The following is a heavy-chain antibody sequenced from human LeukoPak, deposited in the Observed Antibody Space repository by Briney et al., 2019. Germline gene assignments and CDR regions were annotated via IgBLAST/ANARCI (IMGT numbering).Heavy chain of an antibody. V-gene: IGHV1-46*01. Sequence: ASVKVSCKASGYTFTNYYIHWVRQAPGQGLEWMGIINPTGDSTSYAQKFQARVTMTRDTSTNTVYMELSSLRSEDTAVYYCANHRFLEWLIDYWGQGTLVTVSS. CDR1: GYTFTNYY. CDR2: INPTGDST. CDR3: ANHRFLEWLIDY. D-gene: IGHD3-3*01. J-gene: IGHJ4*02.